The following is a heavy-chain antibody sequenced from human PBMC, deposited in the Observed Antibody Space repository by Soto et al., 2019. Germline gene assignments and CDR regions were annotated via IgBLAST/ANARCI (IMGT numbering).Heavy chain of an antibody. V-gene: IGHV1-46*01. J-gene: IGHJ4*02. CDR2: FNPTSGST. CDR3: ARDLAAGDY. Sequence: QVQLVQSGAEVKKPGASVKLSCKASGYTFINYYIHWLRQAPGQGLEWMGIFNPTSGSTNYAQKFQGRVTLTMGTSTRTVYMELSSLRFDDTAVYYCARDLAAGDYWGQGTLVTVSS. D-gene: IGHD6-13*01. CDR1: GYTFINYY.